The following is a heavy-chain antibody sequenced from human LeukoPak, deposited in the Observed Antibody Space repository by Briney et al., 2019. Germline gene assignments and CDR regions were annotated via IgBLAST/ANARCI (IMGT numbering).Heavy chain of an antibody. Sequence: ASVKVSCKASGFTFTSYGVHWVRQAPGQRLEWMGWINPGNSHTQYSQMFQGRVTITRDTSAGTAYMELSSLRSEDTAVYYCACGWSYFDYWGQGTLVTVSS. CDR3: ACGWSYFDY. V-gene: IGHV1-3*01. CDR2: INPGNSHT. J-gene: IGHJ4*02. CDR1: GFTFTSYG. D-gene: IGHD6-19*01.